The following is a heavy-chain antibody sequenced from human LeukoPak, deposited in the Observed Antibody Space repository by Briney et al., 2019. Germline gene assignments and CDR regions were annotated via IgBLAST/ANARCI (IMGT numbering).Heavy chain of an antibody. V-gene: IGHV4-34*01. CDR3: ASATESVAGTRQFDY. D-gene: IGHD6-19*01. CDR2: INYSGST. CDR1: GGSFSGYY. J-gene: IGHJ4*02. Sequence: SETLSLTCAVYGGSFSGYYWSWIRQPPGKGLEWIGEINYSGSTNYNPSLKSRVTISVDTSKNQFSLKLSSVTAADTAVYYCASATESVAGTRQFDYWGQGTLVTVSS.